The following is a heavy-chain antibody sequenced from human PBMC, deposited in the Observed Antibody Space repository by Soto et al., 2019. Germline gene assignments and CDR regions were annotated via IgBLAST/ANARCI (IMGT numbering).Heavy chain of an antibody. Sequence: GGSLRLSCAASGFTFSSYAMSWVRQAPGKGLEWVSAISGSGGSTYYADTVKGRFTISRDNSKTTLYLQMNSLRAADTAIYYCAKQPYGSGSFVVDDYSGQGTLVTVSS. J-gene: IGHJ4*02. CDR2: ISGSGGST. V-gene: IGHV3-23*01. CDR3: AKQPYGSGSFVVDDY. D-gene: IGHD3-10*01. CDR1: GFTFSSYA.